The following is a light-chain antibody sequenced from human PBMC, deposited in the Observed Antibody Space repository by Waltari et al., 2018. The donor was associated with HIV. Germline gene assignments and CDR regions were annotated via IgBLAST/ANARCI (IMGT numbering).Light chain of an antibody. V-gene: IGLV2-11*01. Sequence: QSALTQPRSVSGSPGQSVTISCTGSSSDVGGYNYVSWNYVSWYQQHPGKAPKFILYVVSQLPSGVPERFSCSKSDNASSLTISVLQVEDEADYYCCSYAGSSSFRVFGTGTKVSVL. CDR3: CSYAGSSSFRV. J-gene: IGLJ1*01. CDR1: SSDVGGYNYVSWNY. CDR2: VVS.